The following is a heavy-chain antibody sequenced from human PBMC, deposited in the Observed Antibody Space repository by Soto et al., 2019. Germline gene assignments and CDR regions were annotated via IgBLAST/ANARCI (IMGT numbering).Heavy chain of an antibody. V-gene: IGHV3-9*01. CDR2: ISWNSGTI. CDR3: ARVMYFITAAGGGIDD. Sequence: EVQLVESGGGLVQPGRSLRLSCAASGFTFDDNAMHWVRQSPGKGLEWVSGISWNSGTIAYADSVKGRFTISRDNAKNSLDLQMNSLRAEDTALYYCARVMYFITAAGGGIDDWGQGTLVTVSS. CDR1: GFTFDDNA. J-gene: IGHJ4*02. D-gene: IGHD6-25*01.